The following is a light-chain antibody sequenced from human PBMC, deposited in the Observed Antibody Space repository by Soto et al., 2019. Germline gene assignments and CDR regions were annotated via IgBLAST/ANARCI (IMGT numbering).Light chain of an antibody. V-gene: IGKV1-9*01. CDR1: QGIGNY. J-gene: IGKJ4*01. Sequence: DIELTQSPSFLSASVGDRVTITCRASQGIGNYLAWYQRQPGKAPKLLIYTASTLQSGVPSRFSGSGSGNEFTLTISSLQPEDFATYYCQQLNSYPLTFGGGTKVEIK. CDR2: TAS. CDR3: QQLNSYPLT.